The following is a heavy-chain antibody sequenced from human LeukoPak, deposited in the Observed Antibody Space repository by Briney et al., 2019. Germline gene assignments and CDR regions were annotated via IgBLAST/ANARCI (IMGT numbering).Heavy chain of an antibody. CDR1: GGSITSYY. V-gene: IGHV4-4*07. CDR2: IHSSGGT. Sequence: SETLSLTCTVSGGSITSYYWTYIRQPAGKGLEWIGRIHSSGGTNYSPSLKSRVTMSLDTSKNQFSLNLSSVTAADTAIYYCARELSGTSIAARVFDSWGQGTLVTVSS. CDR3: ARELSGTSIAARVFDS. J-gene: IGHJ4*02. D-gene: IGHD6-6*01.